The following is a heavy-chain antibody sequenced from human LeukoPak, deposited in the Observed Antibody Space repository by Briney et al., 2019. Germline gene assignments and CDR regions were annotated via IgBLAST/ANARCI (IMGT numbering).Heavy chain of an antibody. CDR3: AKDPGVVPAHYFDY. CDR1: GFTFSSYA. Sequence: GGSLRLSCAASGFTFSSYAMNWVRQAPGEGLEWVSGTGSTGVSTFYADSVKGRFTVSRDNSKNTLSLQMNSLRAEDTAVYYCAKDPGVVPAHYFDYWGQGTLATVSS. CDR2: TGSTGVST. J-gene: IGHJ4*02. D-gene: IGHD2-2*01. V-gene: IGHV3-23*01.